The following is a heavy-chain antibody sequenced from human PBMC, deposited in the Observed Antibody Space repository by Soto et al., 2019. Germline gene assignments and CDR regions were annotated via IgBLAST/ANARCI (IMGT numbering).Heavy chain of an antibody. CDR2: ISHDVTKK. D-gene: IGHD6-13*01. CDR3: AKDREPYSRSWPYY. Sequence: ESVGGVVQPGGSLRLSCAASGFTFFSFGMHWVRQAPGKGLEWVTLISHDVTKKYYADSVKGRFTISRDNSKNTLYLQMNSLRVEDTAVYYCAKDREPYSRSWPYYWGQGTLVTVSS. V-gene: IGHV3-30*18. CDR1: GFTFFSFG. J-gene: IGHJ4*02.